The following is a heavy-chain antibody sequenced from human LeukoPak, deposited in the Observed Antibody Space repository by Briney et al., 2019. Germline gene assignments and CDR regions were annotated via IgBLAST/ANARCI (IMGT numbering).Heavy chain of an antibody. CDR3: ARTPKRFGELYQPGDS. CDR2: ISAYNGNA. CDR1: GYTFTNYG. Sequence: ASVKVSCKASGYTFTNYGITWVRQVPGQGLELLGWISAYNGNANYAQNLQDRVTLTSDTSTSTAYMELRSLRSDDTGIYYCARTPKRFGELYQPGDSWGQGTLLTVSS. V-gene: IGHV1-18*01. J-gene: IGHJ4*02. D-gene: IGHD3-10*01.